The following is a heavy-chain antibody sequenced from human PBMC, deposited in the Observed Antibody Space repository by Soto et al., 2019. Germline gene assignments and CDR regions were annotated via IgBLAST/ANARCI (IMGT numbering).Heavy chain of an antibody. CDR1: GGSFSGYY. J-gene: IGHJ2*01. V-gene: IGHV4-34*01. CDR2: IHLAGST. D-gene: IGHD2-2*01. Sequence: QVQLQQWGAGLLKPSETLSLTCAVYGGSFSGYYWSWIRQPPGKGLEWIGEIHLAGSTKYNPSLKGRVTISLDTSKNQFSLKLTSVTAADTAVYSGARRVVPAALGLWGRGTLVTVSS. CDR3: ARRVVPAALGL.